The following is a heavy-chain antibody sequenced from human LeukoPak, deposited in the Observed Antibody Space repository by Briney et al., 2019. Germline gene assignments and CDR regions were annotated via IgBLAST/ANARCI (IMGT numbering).Heavy chain of an antibody. V-gene: IGHV3-30*04. CDR1: GFTFSSYA. CDR3: ARDLMDYGDRLPLAGNY. Sequence: TGGSLRLSCAASGFTFSSYAMHWVRQAPGKGLEWVAVISYDGSNKYYADSVKGRFTISRDNSKNTLYLQMNSLRAEDTAVYYCARDLMDYGDRLPLAGNYWGQGTLVTVSS. J-gene: IGHJ4*02. D-gene: IGHD4-17*01. CDR2: ISYDGSNK.